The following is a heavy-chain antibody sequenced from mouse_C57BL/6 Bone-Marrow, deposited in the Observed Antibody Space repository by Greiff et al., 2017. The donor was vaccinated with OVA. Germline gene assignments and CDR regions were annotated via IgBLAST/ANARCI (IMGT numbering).Heavy chain of an antibody. Sequence: VHVKQSGPELVKPGASVKMSCKASGYTFTDYNMHWVKQSHGKSLEWIGYINPNNGGTSYNQKFKGKATLTVNKSSSTAYMELRSLTSEDSAVYYCARGSLFAYWGQGTLVTVSA. D-gene: IGHD6-1*01. J-gene: IGHJ3*01. CDR3: ARGSLFAY. V-gene: IGHV1-22*01. CDR1: GYTFTDYN. CDR2: INPNNGGT.